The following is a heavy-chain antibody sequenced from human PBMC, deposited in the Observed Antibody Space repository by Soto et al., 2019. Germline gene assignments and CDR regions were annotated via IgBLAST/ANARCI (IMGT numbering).Heavy chain of an antibody. CDR2: IKEDGSEK. CDR1: GFTFSSHW. J-gene: IGHJ4*02. CDR3: ARDDSGPAL. V-gene: IGHV3-7*01. Sequence: EVQLVESGGGLVQPGGSLRPSCAASGFTFSSHWMSWVRRAPGKGLEWVANIKEDGSEKYYVDSVKGRFTISRDNAKNSLYLQMNSLRVEDSAVYYCARDDSGPALWGQGTLVTVSS. D-gene: IGHD1-26*01.